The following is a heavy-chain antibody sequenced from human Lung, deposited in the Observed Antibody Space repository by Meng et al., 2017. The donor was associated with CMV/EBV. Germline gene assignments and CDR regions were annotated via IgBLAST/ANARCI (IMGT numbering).Heavy chain of an antibody. J-gene: IGHJ6*02. V-gene: IGHV3-9*01. CDR1: GFTFDNYA. Sequence: SXAASGFTFDNYAMHWVRQAPGKGLEWVSGISWNSGSIGYADSVKGRFTISRDNAKNSLYLQMNSLRAEDTVLYYCAKDIGGSAGYGMDVWGQGXTVTVSS. CDR3: AKDIGGSAGYGMDV. CDR2: ISWNSGSI.